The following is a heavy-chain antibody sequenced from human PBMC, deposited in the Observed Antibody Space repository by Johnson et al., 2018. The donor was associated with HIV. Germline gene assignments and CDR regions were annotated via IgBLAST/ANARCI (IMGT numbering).Heavy chain of an antibody. J-gene: IGHJ3*02. D-gene: IGHD2/OR15-2a*01. CDR1: GFTFSSSW. V-gene: IGHV3-30*19. CDR2: ISYDGSNK. Sequence: QVQLVESGGGVVQPGRSLRLSCAASGFTFSSSWMHWVRQAPGKGLEWVAVISYDGSNKYYADSVKGRFTISRDNSKNTLYLQMNSLRAEDTAVYYCATNRGGAFDIWGQGTMVTVSS. CDR3: ATNRGGAFDI.